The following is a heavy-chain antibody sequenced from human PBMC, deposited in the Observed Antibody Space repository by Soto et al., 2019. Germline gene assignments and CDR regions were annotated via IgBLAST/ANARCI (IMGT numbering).Heavy chain of an antibody. D-gene: IGHD3-16*01. CDR1: GGSLSGYY. Sequence: QVQLQQWGAGLLKPSETLSLTCAVYGGSLSGYYWSWIRQPPGQGLEWIGEITPSGSTSYIPSLESPVIMSVDTSKTQFSRRPSSVTAADTAVYYCARRLLGGAAAWGQGSLVTVPS. CDR2: ITPSGST. J-gene: IGHJ5*02. V-gene: IGHV4-34*01. CDR3: ARRLLGGAAA.